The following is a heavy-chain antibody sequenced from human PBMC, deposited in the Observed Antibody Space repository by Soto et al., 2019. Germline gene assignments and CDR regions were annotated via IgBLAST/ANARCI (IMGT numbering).Heavy chain of an antibody. J-gene: IGHJ4*02. Sequence: QVQLVESGGGVVQPGRSLRLSCAASGFSFSNNGMHWVRQAPGKGLEWVSIISYDGSKKYYADSVKGRFTISRDNSKNTLYLQMNSLRVEDTAIYYCAKDRVESGLGEIDYWGPGTLVAVSS. CDR1: GFSFSNNG. D-gene: IGHD3-3*01. CDR2: ISYDGSKK. V-gene: IGHV3-30*18. CDR3: AKDRVESGLGEIDY.